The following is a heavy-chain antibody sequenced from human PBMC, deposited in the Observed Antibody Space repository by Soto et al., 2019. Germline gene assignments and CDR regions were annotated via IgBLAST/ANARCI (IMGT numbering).Heavy chain of an antibody. CDR3: ARDQRAKRIAVAAGLGY. D-gene: IGHD6-19*01. V-gene: IGHV3-33*01. J-gene: IGHJ4*02. CDR2: IWYDGSNK. CDR1: GFTFSSYG. Sequence: GGSLRLSCAASGFTFSSYGMHWVRQAPGKGLEWVAVIWYDGSNKYYADSVKGRFTISRDNSKNTLYLQMNSLRAEDTAVYYCARDQRAKRIAVAAGLGYWGQGTLVTVSS.